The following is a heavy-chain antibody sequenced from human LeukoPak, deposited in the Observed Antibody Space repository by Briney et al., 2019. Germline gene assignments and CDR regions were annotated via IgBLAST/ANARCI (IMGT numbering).Heavy chain of an antibody. D-gene: IGHD3-16*02. J-gene: IGHJ4*02. CDR3: AKHRSFHFDY. CDR1: GFTFSSYG. Sequence: GGSLRLSCAASGFTFSSYGMHWVRQAPGKGLEWVAVISYDGSNKYYADSVKGRFTISRDNSKNTLYLQMNSLRAEDTAVYYCAKHRSFHFDYWGQGTLVTVSS. V-gene: IGHV3-30*18. CDR2: ISYDGSNK.